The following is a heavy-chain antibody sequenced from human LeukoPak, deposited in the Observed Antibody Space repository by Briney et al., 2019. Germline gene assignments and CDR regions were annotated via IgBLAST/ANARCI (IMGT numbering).Heavy chain of an antibody. CDR3: ARVRVDILTGWTSYYYYYMDV. V-gene: IGHV3-48*03. D-gene: IGHD3-9*01. J-gene: IGHJ6*03. CDR1: GFTFSSYE. Sequence: QPGGSLRLSCAASGFTFSSYEMNWVRQAPGKGLEGVSYISSSGSTIYYADSVKGRFTISRDNAKNSLYLQMNSLRAEDTAVYYCARVRVDILTGWTSYYYYYMDVWGKGTTVTISS. CDR2: ISSSGSTI.